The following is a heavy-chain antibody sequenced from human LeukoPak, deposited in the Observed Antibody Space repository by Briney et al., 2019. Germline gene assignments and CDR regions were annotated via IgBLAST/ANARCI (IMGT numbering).Heavy chain of an antibody. CDR2: ISGSGGST. Sequence: GGSLRLSCAASGFTFSSYAMSWVRQSPGKGLEWVSAISGSGGSTYYADSVKGRFTISRDNSKNTLYLQMNSLRAEDTAVYYCAKHDGYSSSRYYYYYYYMDVWGKGTTVTVSS. D-gene: IGHD6-6*01. CDR3: AKHDGYSSSRYYYYYYYMDV. CDR1: GFTFSSYA. J-gene: IGHJ6*03. V-gene: IGHV3-23*01.